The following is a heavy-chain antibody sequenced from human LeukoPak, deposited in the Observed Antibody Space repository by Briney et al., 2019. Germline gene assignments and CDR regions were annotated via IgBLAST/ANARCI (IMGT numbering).Heavy chain of an antibody. D-gene: IGHD4-17*01. CDR3: ARNRVGGDLTGESLY. CDR2: ISAYNGNT. J-gene: IGHJ4*02. Sequence: AAVKVSCKASGYPFDNFGLTWVRQAPGQGLEWMGWISAYNGNTHYAQKFRGRLTMTTDTSTTTAYLELRSIKSDDTAVYYCARNRVGGDLTGESLYWGQGTLVTVSS. CDR1: GYPFDNFG. V-gene: IGHV1-18*01.